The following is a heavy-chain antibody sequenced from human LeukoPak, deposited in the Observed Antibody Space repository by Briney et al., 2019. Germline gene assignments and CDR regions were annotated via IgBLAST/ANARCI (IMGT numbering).Heavy chain of an antibody. CDR2: INPNSGGT. J-gene: IGHJ5*02. D-gene: IGHD6-13*01. Sequence: SVNVSFKASGYTFTGYYMHWLRQPPGQGLEWMGWINPNSGGTNYAQKLHGRVTITRETSIRTAYMSVSRLRSDDKAVDYCARRRGIAAAGPRHNWFDPWGQGTLVSVSS. CDR3: ARRRGIAAAGPRHNWFDP. CDR1: GYTFTGYY. V-gene: IGHV1-2*02.